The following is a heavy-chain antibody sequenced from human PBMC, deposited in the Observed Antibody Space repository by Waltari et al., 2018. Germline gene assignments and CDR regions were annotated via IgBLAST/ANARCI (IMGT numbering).Heavy chain of an antibody. CDR3: ATGLEDSDSATRPFDV. J-gene: IGHJ3*01. D-gene: IGHD1-26*01. V-gene: IGHV1-69-2*01. CDR2: VDPEDGEA. CDR1: AFTITNSY. Sequence: VLLLQSGAAVKKPGTTVKISCKVSAFTITNSYIHGVQQAPGKGLHWMGLVDPEDGEAIYSENFQGRVTMTADTSTDTVYMQLSSLTSDDTAIYYCATGLEDSDSATRPFDVWGQGTMVTVS.